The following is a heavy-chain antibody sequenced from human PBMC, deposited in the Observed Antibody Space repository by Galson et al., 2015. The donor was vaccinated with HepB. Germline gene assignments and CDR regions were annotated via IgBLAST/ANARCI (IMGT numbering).Heavy chain of an antibody. V-gene: IGHV1-2*04. D-gene: IGHD3-9*01. CDR2: INPNSGGT. J-gene: IGHJ3*02. Sequence: SVKVSCKASGYTFTGYYMHWVRQAPGQGLEWMGWINPNSGGTNYAQKFQGWVTMTRDTSISTAYMELSRLRSDDTAVYYCARGHDILTGQTRIWAFDIWGQGTMVTVSS. CDR3: ARGHDILTGQTRIWAFDI. CDR1: GYTFTGYY.